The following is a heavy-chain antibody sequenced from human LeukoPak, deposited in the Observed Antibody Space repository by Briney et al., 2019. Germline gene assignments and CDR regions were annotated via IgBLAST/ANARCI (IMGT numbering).Heavy chain of an antibody. CDR2: INLSGST. CDR3: ARQYSSSSTYYFDY. Sequence: SETLSLTCAVYGGSFSGYYWSWIRQPPGKGLEWIGEINLSGSTNYNPSLKSRVTISVASSKNKFSLKWSSVTATGTAVYHCARQYSSSSTYYFDYWGQGTLVTVSS. J-gene: IGHJ4*02. V-gene: IGHV4-34*01. D-gene: IGHD6-6*01. CDR1: GGSFSGYY.